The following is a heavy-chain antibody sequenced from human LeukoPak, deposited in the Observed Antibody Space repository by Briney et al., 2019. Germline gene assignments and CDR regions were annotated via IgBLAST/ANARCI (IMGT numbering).Heavy chain of an antibody. V-gene: IGHV1-46*01. Sequence: VGPVKVSCKASGYTFTSYYMHWVRQAPGQGLEWMGIINPSGGSTSYAQKFQGRVTMTRDTSTSTVYMELSSLRSEDTAVYYCAREVGFWSGYYQDWGQGTLVTVSS. J-gene: IGHJ4*02. D-gene: IGHD3-3*01. CDR2: INPSGGST. CDR3: AREVGFWSGYYQD. CDR1: GYTFTSYY.